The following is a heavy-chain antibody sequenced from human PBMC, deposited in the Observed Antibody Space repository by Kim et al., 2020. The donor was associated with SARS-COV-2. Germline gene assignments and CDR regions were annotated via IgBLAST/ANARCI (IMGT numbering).Heavy chain of an antibody. CDR1: GFTFNKYI. CDR2: ISSSSSYI. J-gene: IGHJ4*02. CDR3: ARAGTYISSRTFDY. D-gene: IGHD6-13*01. Sequence: GGSLRLSCAASGFTFNKYIMNWVRQAPGKGLEWVSSISSSSSYIYYADSVKGRFTISRDNAKNSLYLQMNSLRAEDTAVYYCARAGTYISSRTFDYWGRGPLVTVSS. V-gene: IGHV3-21*01.